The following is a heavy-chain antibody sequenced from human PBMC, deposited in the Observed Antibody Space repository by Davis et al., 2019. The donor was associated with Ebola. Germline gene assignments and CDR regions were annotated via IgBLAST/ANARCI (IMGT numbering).Heavy chain of an antibody. Sequence: GESLKISCAASGFTFSNYGMHWVRQAPGKGLEWVTFIRYDGSNKYYADSVKGRFTISRDNSKNTLYLHMNSLRPEDTAVYYCAKDHCSSTNCYTSTHSDYWGQGTLVTVSS. CDR1: GFTFSNYG. J-gene: IGHJ4*02. V-gene: IGHV3-30*02. D-gene: IGHD2-2*02. CDR2: IRYDGSNK. CDR3: AKDHCSSTNCYTSTHSDY.